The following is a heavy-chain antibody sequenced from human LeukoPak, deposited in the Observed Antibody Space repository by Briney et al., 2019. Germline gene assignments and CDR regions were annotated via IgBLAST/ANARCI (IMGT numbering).Heavy chain of an antibody. CDR3: ARDNSIHERGWWFDP. CDR1: GYTFTSAD. CDR2: MNPNSGNT. V-gene: IGHV1-8*01. D-gene: IGHD1-20*01. J-gene: IGHJ5*02. Sequence: GASVKVSCKASGYTFTSADINWVRQATGQGLEWMGWMNPNSGNTGYAQKFQGRVTMTRDTSINTAFMELSSLKSDDTAVYYCARDNSIHERGWWFDPWGQGTLVTVSS.